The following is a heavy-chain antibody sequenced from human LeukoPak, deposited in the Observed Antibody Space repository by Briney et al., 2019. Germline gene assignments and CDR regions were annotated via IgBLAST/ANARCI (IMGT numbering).Heavy chain of an antibody. J-gene: IGHJ6*03. V-gene: IGHV4-39*01. D-gene: IGHD3-10*01. CDR3: ARLPTSSMVRGISYYYYFSYIDV. Sequence: SETLSLTCTVSGGSISTRTYYWGWIRQTPGKGLEWIATFYYSGSPNYNPSLESRVTISVDASNNQFSLKLTSVTATDTAVYYCARLPTSSMVRGISYYYYFSYIDVWGKGTTVTISS. CDR2: FYYSGSP. CDR1: GGSISTRTYY.